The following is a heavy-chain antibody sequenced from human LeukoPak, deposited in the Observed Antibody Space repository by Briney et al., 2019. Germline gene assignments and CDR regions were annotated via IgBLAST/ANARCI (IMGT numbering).Heavy chain of an antibody. V-gene: IGHV3-21*01. Sequence: GGSLRLSCAASGFTFSNAWMSWVRQAPGKGLEWVSSISSSSNYIYYADSVKGRFTISRDNAKNSLYLQMNSLRAEDTDVYYCARDVGASAPDAFDIWGQGTMVTVSS. D-gene: IGHD1-26*01. CDR1: GFTFSNAW. CDR3: ARDVGASAPDAFDI. CDR2: ISSSSNYI. J-gene: IGHJ3*02.